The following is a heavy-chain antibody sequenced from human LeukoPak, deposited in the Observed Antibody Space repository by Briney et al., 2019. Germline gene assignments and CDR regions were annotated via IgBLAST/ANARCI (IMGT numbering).Heavy chain of an antibody. CDR3: ARDFGSSHFDY. J-gene: IGHJ4*02. CDR1: GFTFSSYG. CDR2: IWYDGSNK. Sequence: GGSLRLSCAASGFTFSSYGMHWVRQAPGKGLGWVAVIWYDGSNKYYADSVKGRFTISRDNSKNTLYLQMNSLRAEDTAVYYCARDFGSSHFDYWGQGTLVTVSS. D-gene: IGHD6-13*01. V-gene: IGHV3-33*01.